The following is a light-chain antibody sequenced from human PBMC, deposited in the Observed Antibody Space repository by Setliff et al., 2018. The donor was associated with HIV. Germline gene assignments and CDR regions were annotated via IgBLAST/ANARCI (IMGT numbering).Light chain of an antibody. CDR1: NSDIGGYDY. J-gene: IGLJ1*01. Sequence: SALTQPASVSGSPGQSITISCTGTNSDIGGYDYVYWYQQQPGKAPQRMIYEVSGPPSGVSYRFSGAKSGTTASLTISGLQTEDEADYFCSSYTSSGTLVVFGTGTKGTV. CDR3: SSYTSSGTLVV. V-gene: IGLV2-14*01. CDR2: EVS.